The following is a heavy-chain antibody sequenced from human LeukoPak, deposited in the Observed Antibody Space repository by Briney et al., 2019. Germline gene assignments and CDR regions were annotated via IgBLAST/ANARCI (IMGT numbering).Heavy chain of an antibody. CDR1: GGTFNSYA. CDR3: AGGSIVVSKPLGYFDY. J-gene: IGHJ4*02. D-gene: IGHD2-15*01. V-gene: IGHV1-69*13. CDR2: IIPIFGGP. Sequence: GASVKVSCKASGGTFNSYAISWVPQAPGQGLEWMEGIIPIFGGPKYAQKFQGRVTITADEAPSTAYMELRGLRSEDTAVYNCAGGSIVVSKPLGYFDYWGQGTLVTVSS.